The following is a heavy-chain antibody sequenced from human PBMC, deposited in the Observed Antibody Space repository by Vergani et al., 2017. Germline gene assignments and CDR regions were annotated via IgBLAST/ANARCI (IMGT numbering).Heavy chain of an antibody. J-gene: IGHJ4*02. CDR1: GGSFSGYY. CDR2: INHSGST. CDR3: ARGQAL. V-gene: IGHV4-34*01. Sequence: QVQLQQWGAGLLKPSETLSLTCAVYGGSFSGYYWSWIRQPPGKGLEWIGEINHSGSTNYNPALKSRVTISVDTSKNQFSLKLGSGAAADTAVYYCARGQALWGQGTLVTVSS.